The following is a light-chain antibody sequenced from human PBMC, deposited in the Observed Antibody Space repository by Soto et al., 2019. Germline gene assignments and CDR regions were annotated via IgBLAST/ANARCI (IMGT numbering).Light chain of an antibody. Sequence: QSVLTQPPSASGTPGQRVTISCSGSSSNIGSNTVNWYQQLPGTAPKLLIYSNSQRPSGVPDRFSGTKSGTSASLAISGLQSEDEADYYCAAWDDSLNGLDVFGTGTKLTVL. CDR3: AAWDDSLNGLDV. CDR2: SNS. V-gene: IGLV1-44*01. J-gene: IGLJ1*01. CDR1: SSNIGSNT.